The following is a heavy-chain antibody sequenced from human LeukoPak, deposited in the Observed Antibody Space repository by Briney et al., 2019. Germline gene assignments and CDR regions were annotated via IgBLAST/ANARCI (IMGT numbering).Heavy chain of an antibody. J-gene: IGHJ5*02. Sequence: ASVKVSCKASGYTFTSYDINWVRQATGQGLEWMGWMNPNSGNTGYAQKFQDRVTMTRNTSISTAYMELSSLRSEDTAVYYCARAPSREGYGDHYWFDPWGQGTLVTVSS. V-gene: IGHV1-8*01. CDR1: GYTFTSYD. CDR2: MNPNSGNT. D-gene: IGHD4-17*01. CDR3: ARAPSREGYGDHYWFDP.